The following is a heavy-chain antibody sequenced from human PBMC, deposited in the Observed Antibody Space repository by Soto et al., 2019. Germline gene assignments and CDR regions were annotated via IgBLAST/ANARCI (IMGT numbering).Heavy chain of an antibody. CDR1: GYTFTNYW. V-gene: IGHV5-51*01. J-gene: IGHJ4*02. Sequence: LGESLKISCKGSGYTFTNYWIGWVRQMPGKGLELMGIIYLGDSDTRYSPPFQGQVTISADKSISTAYLQWNSLQASDTAMYYCARGGVAARTFDYWGQGTLVTVSS. D-gene: IGHD6-6*01. CDR2: IYLGDSDT. CDR3: ARGGVAARTFDY.